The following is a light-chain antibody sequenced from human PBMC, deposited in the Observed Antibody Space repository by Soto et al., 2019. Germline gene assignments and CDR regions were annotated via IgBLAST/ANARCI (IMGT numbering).Light chain of an antibody. V-gene: IGKV3-20*01. CDR2: DAS. J-gene: IGKJ5*01. Sequence: EIVLTQSPGILSLSPGQRATLSCRASQSVSSSSLAWYQQKPGQAPRLLIYDASSRATGIPDRFSGSGSRADFTLTICRLEPEDFAVYSCQQYGTSPITFGQGTRLEIK. CDR3: QQYGTSPIT. CDR1: QSVSSSS.